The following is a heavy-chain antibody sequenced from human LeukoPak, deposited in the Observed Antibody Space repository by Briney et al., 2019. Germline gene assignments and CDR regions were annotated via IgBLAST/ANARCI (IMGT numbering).Heavy chain of an antibody. CDR3: ARMVRGYTDWFDP. Sequence: SETLSLTCTVSGGSISSYYWSWIRQPPGKGLEWIGYIYYSGSTNYNPSLKSRVTISVDTSENQFSLKLSSVTAADTAVYYCARMVRGYTDWFDPWGQGTLVTVSS. CDR1: GGSISSYY. D-gene: IGHD3-10*01. CDR2: IYYSGST. J-gene: IGHJ5*02. V-gene: IGHV4-59*01.